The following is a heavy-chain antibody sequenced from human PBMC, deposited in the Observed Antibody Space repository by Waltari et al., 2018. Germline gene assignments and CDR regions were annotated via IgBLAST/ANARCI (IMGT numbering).Heavy chain of an antibody. D-gene: IGHD6-19*01. CDR2: IKQDGSEK. J-gene: IGHJ4*02. Sequence: EVQLVESGGGLVQPGGSLRLSCAASGFTFSSYWMSWVRQAPGKGLEWVANIKQDGSEKYYVDSVKGRFTISRDNAKNTLYLQMNSLRAEDTAVYYCARGPYAGYSSGWDYFDYWGQGTLVTVSS. CDR3: ARGPYAGYSSGWDYFDY. CDR1: GFTFSSYW. V-gene: IGHV3-7*03.